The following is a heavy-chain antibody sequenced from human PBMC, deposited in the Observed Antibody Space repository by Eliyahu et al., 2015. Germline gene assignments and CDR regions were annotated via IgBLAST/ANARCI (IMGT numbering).Heavy chain of an antibody. CDR2: VYSSGST. Sequence: QVLLQESGPGLVKPSQTLSLTXXVSGGSXSSGXYYWSWXRQHPGKGMAWIGYVYSSGSTYYNPSLKSRVTISVDTSKNHFSLKTSSVTAADTAVYYCARGRGGFGYGYDYGMDVWGQGTTVTVSS. V-gene: IGHV4-31*03. D-gene: IGHD5-18*01. CDR1: GGSXSSGXYY. CDR3: ARGRGGFGYGYDYGMDV. J-gene: IGHJ6*02.